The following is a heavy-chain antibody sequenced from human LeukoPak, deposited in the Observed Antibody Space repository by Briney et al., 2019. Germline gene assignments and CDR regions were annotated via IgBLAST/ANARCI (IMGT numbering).Heavy chain of an antibody. J-gene: IGHJ5*02. V-gene: IGHV4-34*01. CDR1: GGSFSGYY. Sequence: PSETLSLTCAVYGGSFSGYYWSWIRQPPGKGLEWIGEINHSGSTNYNPSLKSRVTISVDTSKNQFSLKLSSVTAADTAVYYCAMMYYDFWSGESGWFDPWDQGTLVTVSS. CDR2: INHSGST. CDR3: AMMYYDFWSGESGWFDP. D-gene: IGHD3-3*01.